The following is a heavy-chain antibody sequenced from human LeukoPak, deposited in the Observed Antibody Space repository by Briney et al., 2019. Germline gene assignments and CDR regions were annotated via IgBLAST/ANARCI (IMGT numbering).Heavy chain of an antibody. J-gene: IGHJ4*02. CDR1: GGSFSGYY. CDR2: INHSGST. D-gene: IGHD3-10*01. CDR3: ALLWFGDDY. Sequence: SETLSLTCAVYGGSFSGYYWSWIRQPPGKGLEWIGEINHSGSTNYNPSLKSRVTISVDTSKNQYSLKLSSVTAADTAVYYCALLWFGDDYWGQGTLVTVSS. V-gene: IGHV4-34*01.